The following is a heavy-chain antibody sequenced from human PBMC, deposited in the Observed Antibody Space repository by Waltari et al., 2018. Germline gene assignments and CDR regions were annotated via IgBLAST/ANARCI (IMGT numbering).Heavy chain of an antibody. CDR2: IYHSGST. CDR3: AREFTNDY. J-gene: IGHJ4*02. Sequence: QVQLQESGPGLVKPSETLSLTCTVSGYSISSGDYWGWIRQPPGKGLEWIGSIYHSGSTYYNPSLKSRVTISVDTSKNQFSLKLSSVTAADTAVYYCAREFTNDYWGQGTLVTVSS. V-gene: IGHV4-38-2*02. CDR1: GYSISSGDY. D-gene: IGHD2-8*01.